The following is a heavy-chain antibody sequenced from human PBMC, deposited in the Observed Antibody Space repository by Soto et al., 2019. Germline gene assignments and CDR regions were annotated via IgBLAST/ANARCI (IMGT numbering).Heavy chain of an antibody. J-gene: IGHJ3*02. V-gene: IGHV3-23*01. CDR1: GFTFSSYA. Sequence: GGSLRLSCAASGFTFSSYAMSWVRQAPGKGLEWVSAISGSGGSTYYADSVKGRFTISRDNSKNTLYLQMNSLRAEDTVVYYCAKGKRGVRGVIIFLEGAFDIWGQGTMVTVSS. CDR2: ISGSGGST. CDR3: AKGKRGVRGVIIFLEGAFDI. D-gene: IGHD3-10*01.